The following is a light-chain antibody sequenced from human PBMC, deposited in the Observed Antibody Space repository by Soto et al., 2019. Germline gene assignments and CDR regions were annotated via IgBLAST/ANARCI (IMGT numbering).Light chain of an antibody. Sequence: EIVLTQSPATLSLSPGERATLSCRASQSVSSYLAWYQQKPGQAPRLLIYDASNRATGIPARFSGSGSGTDFPLTISSLGPEDFAVYYCQQRSNWPTFTFGPGTKVDIK. CDR1: QSVSSY. V-gene: IGKV3-11*01. CDR3: QQRSNWPTFT. J-gene: IGKJ3*01. CDR2: DAS.